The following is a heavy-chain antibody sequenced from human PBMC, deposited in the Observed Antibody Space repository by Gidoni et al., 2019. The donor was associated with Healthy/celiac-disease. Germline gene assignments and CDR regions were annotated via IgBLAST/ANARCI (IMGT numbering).Heavy chain of an antibody. CDR1: GFPFSSYA. Sequence: EVQLLESGGGLVQPGGSLRLSCAASGFPFSSYAMVWVRQAPGKGLEWVSAISGSGGSTYYADSVKGRFTISRDNSKNTLYLQMNSLRAEDTAVYYCAKDNGVRGPKGYYYYYYGMDVWGQGTTVTVSS. D-gene: IGHD3-10*01. CDR2: ISGSGGST. V-gene: IGHV3-23*01. CDR3: AKDNGVRGPKGYYYYYYGMDV. J-gene: IGHJ6*02.